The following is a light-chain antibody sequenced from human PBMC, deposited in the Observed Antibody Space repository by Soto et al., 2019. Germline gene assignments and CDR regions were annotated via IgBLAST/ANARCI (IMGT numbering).Light chain of an antibody. V-gene: IGKV3-20*01. CDR2: GAS. J-gene: IGKJ4*01. CDR1: QSVSSSY. Sequence: EIVLTQSPGTLSLSPGERATLSCRASQSVSSSYLAWYQQNPGQAPRLLIYGASSRATGIPDRFSGSGSGTDFTLTISRLETGDFAVYYCQQYGSSPLTFGGGTKVEIK. CDR3: QQYGSSPLT.